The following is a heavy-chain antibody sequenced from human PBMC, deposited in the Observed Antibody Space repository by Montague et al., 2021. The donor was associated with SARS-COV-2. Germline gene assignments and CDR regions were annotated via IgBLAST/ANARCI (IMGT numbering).Heavy chain of an antibody. CDR1: GTSFSGYY. J-gene: IGHJ6*03. CDR3: ARLRDGVVPSPILGVGPYYSYYYMDV. D-gene: IGHD3-10*01. V-gene: IGHV4-34*01. CDR2: INHGGST. Sequence: SETLSLTCAVHGTSFSGYYWNWIRQPPGEGLEWIGEINHGGSTKYSPSLKSRLTISADTSKNQFSLKLTSVAVADTTVYYCARLRDGVVPSPILGVGPYYSYYYMDVWGRGTTVTVSS.